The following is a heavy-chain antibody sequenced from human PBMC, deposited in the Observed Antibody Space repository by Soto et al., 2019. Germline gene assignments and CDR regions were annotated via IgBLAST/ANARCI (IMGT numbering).Heavy chain of an antibody. CDR1: GFTFKTYA. J-gene: IGHJ4*02. V-gene: IGHV3-23*01. Sequence: GGSLRLSCAVSGFTFKTYAMTWVRQAPGKGLEWVSTISGGGGSTYYADSVKGRFTISRDNSKNTLYLQMNSLTAEDTAVYYCVRIVGAAWAGYFDYWGQGTLVTVSS. CDR3: VRIVGAAWAGYFDY. CDR2: ISGGGGST. D-gene: IGHD1-26*01.